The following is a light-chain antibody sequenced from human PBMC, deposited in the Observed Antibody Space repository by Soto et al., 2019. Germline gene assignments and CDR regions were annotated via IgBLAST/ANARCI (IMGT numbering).Light chain of an antibody. CDR2: KAS. CDR3: QHYNSYSEA. V-gene: IGKV1-5*03. CDR1: QTIGSW. Sequence: DIQMTQSPSTLSQSLGDRDTVTCRASQTIGSWLVWYRQKPGRVPKLLIYKASTLKSGVPSRFSGSGSGTEFTLTISSLQPDDFATYYCQHYNSYSEAFGQGTKVDI. J-gene: IGKJ1*01.